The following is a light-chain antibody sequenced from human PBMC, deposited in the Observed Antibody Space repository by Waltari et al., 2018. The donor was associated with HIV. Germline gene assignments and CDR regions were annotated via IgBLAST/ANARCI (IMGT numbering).Light chain of an antibody. V-gene: IGLV1-44*01. J-gene: IGLJ3*02. CDR3: AAWDYSLNAWV. CDR1: SSKVGSNI. Sequence: QSVLAQPPSASGTPGQRVTISCSGSSSKVGSNIVNWYQQVPGTAPKLLIYSNNQRPSGVPDRFSGSNSGTSASLAISGLQSEDEADYYCAAWDYSLNAWVFGGGTKLTVL. CDR2: SNN.